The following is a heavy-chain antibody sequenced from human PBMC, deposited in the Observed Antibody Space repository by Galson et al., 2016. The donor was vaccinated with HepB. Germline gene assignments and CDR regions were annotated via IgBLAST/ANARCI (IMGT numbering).Heavy chain of an antibody. J-gene: IGHJ5*02. CDR1: GFTFSDYS. D-gene: IGHD7-27*01. Sequence: SLRLSCAASGFTFSDYSMIWVRQAPGKGLEWVSYISGTSGLIHYTASVKGRFTISRDNAKNSLYLQMNSLRVEDTAVYYCARGRVNWDNWFDPWGQGALVTVSS. CDR2: ISGTSGLI. CDR3: ARGRVNWDNWFDP. V-gene: IGHV3-48*01.